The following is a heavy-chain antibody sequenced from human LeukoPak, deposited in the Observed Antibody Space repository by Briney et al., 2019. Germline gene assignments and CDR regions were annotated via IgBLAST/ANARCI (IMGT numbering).Heavy chain of an antibody. Sequence: SGTLSLTCAVSGGSISSGGYSWSWIRQPPGKGLEWIGYIYHSGSTYYNPSLKSRVTISVDRSKNQFSLKLSSVTAADTAVYYCAREHSSGYYPPRYFDLWGRGTLVTVSS. J-gene: IGHJ2*01. V-gene: IGHV4-30-2*01. CDR2: IYHSGST. CDR1: GGSISSGGYS. D-gene: IGHD3-22*01. CDR3: AREHSSGYYPPRYFDL.